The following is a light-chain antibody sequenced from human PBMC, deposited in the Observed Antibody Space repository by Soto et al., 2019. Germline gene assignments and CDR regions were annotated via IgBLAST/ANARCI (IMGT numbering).Light chain of an antibody. CDR3: QQRNDWVT. J-gene: IGKJ4*01. CDR2: DAS. Sequence: TQSAATLSVSPGERATLSCRASQSIRNYLAWYQQKPGQAPRLLIYDASNRATGIPARFGGSGSGTDFILTISSLEPEDSGVYYCQQRNDWVTFGGGTKVDIK. CDR1: QSIRNY. V-gene: IGKV3-11*01.